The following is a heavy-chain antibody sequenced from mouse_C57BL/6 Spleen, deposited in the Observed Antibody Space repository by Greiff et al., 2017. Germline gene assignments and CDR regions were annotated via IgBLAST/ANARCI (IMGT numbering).Heavy chain of an antibody. Sequence: VQLQESGPELVKPGASVKISCKASGYAFSSSWMNWVKQRPGKGLEWIGRIYPGDGDTNYNGKFKGKATLTADKSSSTAYMQLSSLTSEDSAVYFCARVHYYGSSYGDYFDYWGQGTTLTVSS. CDR2: IYPGDGDT. D-gene: IGHD1-1*01. V-gene: IGHV1-82*01. J-gene: IGHJ2*01. CDR1: GYAFSSSW. CDR3: ARVHYYGSSYGDYFDY.